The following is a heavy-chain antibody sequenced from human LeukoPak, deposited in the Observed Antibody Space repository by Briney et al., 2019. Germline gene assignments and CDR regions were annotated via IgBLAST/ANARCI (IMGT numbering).Heavy chain of an antibody. CDR1: GGSISSYY. V-gene: IGHV4-59*01. J-gene: IGHJ4*02. Sequence: SETLSLTCTVSGGSISSYYWSRIRQSPGKGLEWIGYIFHSGSTTCNPSLKSRVIISVDTSRNQFSLRLSSVTAADTAMYYCARYDSDGGHCDYWGQGTLVTVSS. CDR3: ARYDSDGGHCDY. D-gene: IGHD3-22*01. CDR2: IFHSGST.